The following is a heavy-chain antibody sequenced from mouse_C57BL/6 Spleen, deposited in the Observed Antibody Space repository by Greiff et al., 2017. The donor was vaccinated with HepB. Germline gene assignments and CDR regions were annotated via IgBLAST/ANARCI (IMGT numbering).Heavy chain of an antibody. J-gene: IGHJ3*01. V-gene: IGHV1-72*01. Sequence: QVQLQQPGAELVKPGASVKLSCKASGYTFTSYWMHWVKQRPGRGLEWIGRIDPNSGGTKYNEKFKSKATLTVNKPSSTAYIQLSSLKSEDSAVYYCARYYGSSYAFAYWGQGTLVTVSA. CDR3: ARYYGSSYAFAY. D-gene: IGHD1-1*01. CDR2: IDPNSGGT. CDR1: GYTFTSYW.